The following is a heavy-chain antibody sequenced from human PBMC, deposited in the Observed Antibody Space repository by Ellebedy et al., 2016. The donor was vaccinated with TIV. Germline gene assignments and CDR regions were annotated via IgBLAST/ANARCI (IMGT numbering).Heavy chain of an antibody. Sequence: AASVKVSCKASGYPFIGYDPNAFFIHWVRQAPGQGLEWMGWLDPNTGDTNSAQKFQGRLTMTRDTSINTAYMELSGLRSDDTAVYYCTRDGVLTIRGDTQRGFENWGQGTLVTVSS. D-gene: IGHD3-10*01. V-gene: IGHV1-2*02. CDR2: LDPNTGDT. CDR1: GYPFIGYDPNAFF. J-gene: IGHJ4*02. CDR3: TRDGVLTIRGDTQRGFEN.